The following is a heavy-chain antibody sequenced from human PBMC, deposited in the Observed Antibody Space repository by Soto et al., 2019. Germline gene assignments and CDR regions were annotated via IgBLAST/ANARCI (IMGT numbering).Heavy chain of an antibody. Sequence: QLQLQESGPGLVKPSETLSLTCSVSGGSISTNRFYWGWIRQPPGEGLEWIGSIYFRGHSYQNPSLKTLLTMSIDTSKNQFPLRLTSVTASDTGVYYCVRPLPHSSADITAVDVFDLWGXG. J-gene: IGHJ3*01. CDR3: VRPLPHSSADITAVDVFDL. CDR1: GGSISTNRFY. CDR2: IYFRGHS. D-gene: IGHD1-20*01. V-gene: IGHV4-39*01.